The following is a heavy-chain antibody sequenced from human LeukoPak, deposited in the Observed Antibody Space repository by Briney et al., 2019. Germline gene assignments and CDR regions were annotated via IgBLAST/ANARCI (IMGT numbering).Heavy chain of an antibody. V-gene: IGHV1-18*01. CDR3: ARNFPTYSSSSGVDY. J-gene: IGHJ4*02. D-gene: IGHD6-6*01. Sequence: GASVKVSCKASGYTFTSYGISWVRRAPGQGLEWMGWISAYNGNTNYAQKLQGRVTMATDTSTSTAYMELRSLRSDDTAVYYCARNFPTYSSSSGVDYWGQGTLVTVSS. CDR2: ISAYNGNT. CDR1: GYTFTSYG.